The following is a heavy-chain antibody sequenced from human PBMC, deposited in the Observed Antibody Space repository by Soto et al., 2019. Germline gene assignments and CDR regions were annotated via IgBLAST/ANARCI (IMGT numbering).Heavy chain of an antibody. D-gene: IGHD3-10*01. V-gene: IGHV3-23*01. CDR2: LGGAGGST. J-gene: IGHJ6*02. CDR1: GFTFSDFA. CDR3: AAPRDEYGSGVSWFTYGMDI. Sequence: GGSLRLSCLASGFTFSDFAMTWVRHVPGRGLEWVASLGGAGGSTYYAESARGRFSISRDNSQNTLFLQMKRLTVDDTAIYYCAAPRDEYGSGVSWFTYGMDIWGQGTTVTVSS.